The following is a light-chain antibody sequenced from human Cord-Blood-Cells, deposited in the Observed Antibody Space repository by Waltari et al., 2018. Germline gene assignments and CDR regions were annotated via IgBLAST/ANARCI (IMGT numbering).Light chain of an antibody. Sequence: SYVLTQPPSVSVAPGKTARITCGGNNIGSKSVHWYQQKPGQAPVLVIYYDSERPSGIPARFSGSNSGNTAPLTISRVEAGDEADYYCQVWDSSSDHVVFGGGTKLTVL. J-gene: IGLJ2*01. CDR1: NIGSKS. V-gene: IGLV3-21*04. CDR2: YDS. CDR3: QVWDSSSDHVV.